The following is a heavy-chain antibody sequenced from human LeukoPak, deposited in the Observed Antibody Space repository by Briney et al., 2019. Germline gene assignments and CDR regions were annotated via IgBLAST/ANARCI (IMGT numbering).Heavy chain of an antibody. CDR1: GFTVSSNY. CDR3: ARDQVVGAPGAFDI. J-gene: IGHJ3*02. CDR2: IYSGGST. V-gene: IGHV3-53*01. D-gene: IGHD1-26*01. Sequence: QPGGSLRLSCAASGFTVSSNYMSWVRQAPGKGLEWVSVIYSGGSTYYADSVKGRFTISRDNSKNTLYLQMNRLRAEDTAVYYCARDQVVGAPGAFDIWGQGTMVTVSS.